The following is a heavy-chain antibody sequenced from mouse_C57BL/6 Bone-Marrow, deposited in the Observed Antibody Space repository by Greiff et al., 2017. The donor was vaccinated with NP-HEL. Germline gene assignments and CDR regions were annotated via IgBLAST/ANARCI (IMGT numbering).Heavy chain of an antibody. V-gene: IGHV1-64*01. D-gene: IGHD6-5*01. CDR1: GYTFTSYW. J-gene: IGHJ3*01. Sequence: LQESGAELVKPGASVKLSCKASGYTFTSYWMHWVKQRPGQGLEWIGMIHPNSGSTNYNEKFKSKATLTVDKSSSTAYMQLSSLTSEDSAVYYCARGWPTGGFAYWGQGTLVTVSA. CDR2: IHPNSGST. CDR3: ARGWPTGGFAY.